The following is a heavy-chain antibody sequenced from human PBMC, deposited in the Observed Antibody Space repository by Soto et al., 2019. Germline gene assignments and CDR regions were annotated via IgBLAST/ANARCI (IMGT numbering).Heavy chain of an antibody. D-gene: IGHD1-26*01. J-gene: IGHJ4*02. CDR1: GFTFSSYG. V-gene: IGHV3-33*01. CDR2: IWFDGTDK. Sequence: PGGSLRLSCAASGFTFSSYGMHWVRQAPGKGLEWVAVIWFDGTDKYYADSVKGRFTISRDNSKNTLYLQMNSLRAEDTAVYYCARDVIKRVGVGRARLFEYWGQGTPVTVSS. CDR3: ARDVIKRVGVGRARLFEY.